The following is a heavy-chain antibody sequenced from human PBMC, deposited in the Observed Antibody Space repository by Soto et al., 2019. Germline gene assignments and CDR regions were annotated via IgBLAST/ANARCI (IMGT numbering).Heavy chain of an antibody. CDR3: VRDAGSLGY. D-gene: IGHD3-10*01. Sequence: EVQLVESGGGLVQPGGSLRLSCVVSGFTFNSYSMDWVRQAPGKGLEWVSYITSGSSTIHYADSVKGRFTISRDNXXXSVFLQMNSLRVEDTAVYYCVRDAGSLGYWGQGTLVTVSS. CDR1: GFTFNSYS. J-gene: IGHJ4*02. V-gene: IGHV3-48*01. CDR2: ITSGSSTI.